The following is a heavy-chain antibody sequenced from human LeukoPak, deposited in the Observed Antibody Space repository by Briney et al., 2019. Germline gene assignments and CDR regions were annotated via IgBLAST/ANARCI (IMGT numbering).Heavy chain of an antibody. V-gene: IGHV5-51*01. CDR1: GYSFTSYW. Sequence: GESLKISCKGSGYSFTSYWIGWVRQMPGKGLEWMGIIYPGDSDTRYSPSFQGQVTISADKSISTAYLQWSSLKASDTAMYYCARRTKRYYDSSGYYPGAFDIWGQGTMVTVSS. CDR2: IYPGDSDT. J-gene: IGHJ3*02. D-gene: IGHD3-22*01. CDR3: ARRTKRYYDSSGYYPGAFDI.